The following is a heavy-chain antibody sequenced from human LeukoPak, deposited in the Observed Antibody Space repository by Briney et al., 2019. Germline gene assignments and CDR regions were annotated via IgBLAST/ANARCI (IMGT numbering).Heavy chain of an antibody. CDR3: TTDGAGRLGRGSPPYYFDY. CDR2: IKSKSDGGTT. Sequence: GGSLRLSCAASGFTFSSYSMNWVRQAPGKGLECVGRIKSKSDGGTTDSAAPVKGRFIISRDDSKNTLFLQMNSLKTEDTAVYYCTTDGAGRLGRGSPPYYFDYWGQGSLVTVSS. D-gene: IGHD4/OR15-4a*01. V-gene: IGHV3-15*01. J-gene: IGHJ4*02. CDR1: GFTFSSYS.